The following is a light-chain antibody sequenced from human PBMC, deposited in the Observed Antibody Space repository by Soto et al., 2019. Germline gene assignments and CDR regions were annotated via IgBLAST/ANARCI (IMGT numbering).Light chain of an antibody. V-gene: IGKV3-20*01. CDR2: DSF. Sequence: ESVLTQSPGTLSLSPGERATLSCRASQSLSSSYLAWYQQKPGQAPRLLIYDSFNRATGIPDRFSGSGSGTDFTLTISRLEPEDSAVYYCQQYGSLITFGQGTRLEIK. CDR3: QQYGSLIT. J-gene: IGKJ5*01. CDR1: QSLSSSY.